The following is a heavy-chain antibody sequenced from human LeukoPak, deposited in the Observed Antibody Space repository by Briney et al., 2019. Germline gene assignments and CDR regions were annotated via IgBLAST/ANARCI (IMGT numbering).Heavy chain of an antibody. V-gene: IGHV3-21*01. CDR1: GFTFRSHD. CDR2: ISSSSSYI. Sequence: SGGSLRLSCVASGFTFRSHDMNWVRQAPGKGLEWVSSISSSSSYIYYGDSVKGRFTISRGNAKKSLYLQMNSLRAEDTAVYYCARDSVTVLTPDNWYFDLWGRGTLVTVSS. CDR3: ARDSVTVLTPDNWYFDL. D-gene: IGHD3-9*01. J-gene: IGHJ2*01.